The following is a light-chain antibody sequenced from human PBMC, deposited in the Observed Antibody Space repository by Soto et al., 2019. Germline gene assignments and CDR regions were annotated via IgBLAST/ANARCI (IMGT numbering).Light chain of an antibody. CDR3: QTWDTGIVL. Sequence: QLVLTQSPSASASLGASVKLTCTLSSGHSSYAIAWHQQQPEKGPRYLMKLNSDGSHSKGDGIPDRFSGSSSGADRYLTISSRQSEDEAEYYCQTWDTGIVLFGGGTKRTVL. J-gene: IGLJ2*01. CDR1: SGHSSYA. CDR2: LNSDGSH. V-gene: IGLV4-69*01.